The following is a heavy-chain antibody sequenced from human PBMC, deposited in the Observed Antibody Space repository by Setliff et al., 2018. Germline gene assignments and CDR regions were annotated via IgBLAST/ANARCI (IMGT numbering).Heavy chain of an antibody. CDR1: GDSISSGDDF. D-gene: IGHD2-8*02. Sequence: PSETLSLTCTVSGDSISSGDDFWSWIRQPPGKGLEWIGSIYYTTNGHYNPSLESRATISVDTSKNQFSLKLSSVTAADTALYYCTVYNTGSSKDHYWGQGTPVTVSS. V-gene: IGHV4-30-4*08. CDR3: TVYNTGSSKDHY. J-gene: IGHJ4*02. CDR2: IYYTTNG.